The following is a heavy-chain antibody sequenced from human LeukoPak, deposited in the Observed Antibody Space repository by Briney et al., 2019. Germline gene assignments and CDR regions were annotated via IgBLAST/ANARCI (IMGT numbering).Heavy chain of an antibody. CDR1: GFSVRTTY. CDR3: TRSGYRHPYHFDS. CDR2: LYTGGGT. J-gene: IGHJ4*02. V-gene: IGHV3-53*01. Sequence: GGSLRLSCAASGFSVRTTYMSWVRQAPGKGLEWVSVLYTGGGTDHADSVKGRFTISRDNSKNTLSLQMNSLRAEDTAIYYCTRSGYRHPYHFDSWGQGTLVTVSS. D-gene: IGHD3-22*01.